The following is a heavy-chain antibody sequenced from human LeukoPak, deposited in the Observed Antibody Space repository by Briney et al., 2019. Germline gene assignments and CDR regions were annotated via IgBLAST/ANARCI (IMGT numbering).Heavy chain of an antibody. D-gene: IGHD7-27*01. V-gene: IGHV4-39*07. CDR2: LYYSGTT. CDR1: GGSISSRSYY. J-gene: IGHJ4*02. Sequence: SETLSLTCTVSGGSISSRSYYWGWIRQPPGKGLEWIGSLYYSGTTYYNPSLKSRVTISVDTSKNQFSLKLSSVTAADTAVYYCETGDPDVDYWGQGSLVTVSS. CDR3: ETGDPDVDY.